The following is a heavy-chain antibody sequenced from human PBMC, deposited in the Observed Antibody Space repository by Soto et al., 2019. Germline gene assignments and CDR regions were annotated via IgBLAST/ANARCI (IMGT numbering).Heavy chain of an antibody. Sequence: SETLSLTCAVYGGSFSGYYWSWIRQPPGKGLEWIGEINHSGSTNYNPSLKSRVTISVDTSKNQFSLKLSSVTAADTAVYYCARYIVATPRWLDPWGQGTLVTVS. CDR3: ARYIVATPRWLDP. D-gene: IGHD5-12*01. CDR2: INHSGST. J-gene: IGHJ5*02. CDR1: GGSFSGYY. V-gene: IGHV4-34*01.